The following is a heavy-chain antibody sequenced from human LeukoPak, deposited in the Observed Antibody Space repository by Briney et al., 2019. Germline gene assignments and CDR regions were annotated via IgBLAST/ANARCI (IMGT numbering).Heavy chain of an antibody. CDR3: ARDPRDYGDYH. CDR2: IYYSGST. J-gene: IGHJ5*02. Sequence: SETPSLTCTVSGGSISSGDYYWSWIREPLGKGLEWIGYIYYSGSTYYNPSLKSRVTISVDTSKNQFSLKLSSVTAADTAVYYCARDPRDYGDYHWGQGTLVTVSS. D-gene: IGHD4-17*01. V-gene: IGHV4-30-4*01. CDR1: GGSISSGDYY.